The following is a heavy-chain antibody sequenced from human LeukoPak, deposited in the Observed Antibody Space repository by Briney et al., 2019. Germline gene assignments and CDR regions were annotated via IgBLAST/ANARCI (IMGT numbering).Heavy chain of an antibody. D-gene: IGHD2-2*01. CDR1: GFTFSSYA. Sequence: GGSLRLSCAASGFTFSSYAMSWVRQAPGKGLEWVSSIGGRGGSTYYADSVKGRFTISRDNSMNTLYLQMNSLRAEDTAVFYCARGDCSSTSCSSTPKNWFDPWGQGTLVSVSS. CDR3: ARGDCSSTSCSSTPKNWFDP. V-gene: IGHV3-23*01. CDR2: IGGRGGST. J-gene: IGHJ5*02.